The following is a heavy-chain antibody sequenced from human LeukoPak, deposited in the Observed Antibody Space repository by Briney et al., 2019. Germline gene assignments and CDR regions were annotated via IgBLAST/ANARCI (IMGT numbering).Heavy chain of an antibody. Sequence: PSETLSLTCTVSGGSINSYYWSWVRQPPGKGREWSGYIFFTGNTNYNPSLRSRVTISIDTSKNQFSLQLSSVTAADTAVYYCAREATVVTLWDFDYWGQGTLVTVSS. CDR2: IFFTGNT. CDR1: GGSINSYY. D-gene: IGHD4-23*01. J-gene: IGHJ4*02. V-gene: IGHV4-59*12. CDR3: AREATVVTLWDFDY.